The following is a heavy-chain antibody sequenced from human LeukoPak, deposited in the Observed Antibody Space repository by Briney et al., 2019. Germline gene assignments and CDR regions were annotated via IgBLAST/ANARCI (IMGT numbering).Heavy chain of an antibody. V-gene: IGHV3-23*01. CDR1: GFSFSTYT. CDR3: AKDFGRNLGGPGY. J-gene: IGHJ4*02. Sequence: GGSLRLSCAASGFSFSTYTMAWVRQAPGGGLEWVSGISGDGGSTYYADAVKGRFAISRDNSKSTLYLQMNSLRAEDTAMYYCAKDFGRNLGGPGYWGRGTLVTVSS. CDR2: ISGDGGST. D-gene: IGHD3-10*01.